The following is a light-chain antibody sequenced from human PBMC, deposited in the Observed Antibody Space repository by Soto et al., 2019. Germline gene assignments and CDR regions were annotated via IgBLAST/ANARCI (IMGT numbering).Light chain of an antibody. J-gene: IGKJ2*01. CDR3: QQYGSSPPYS. Sequence: EMVLTQSPGTLSLSPGERATLSRRASQSVSSSYLAWYQQKPGQAPRLLIYGASSGATGIPDRFSGSGSGTDFTLTISRLEPEDFAMYFCQQYGSSPPYSFGQGTKLEIK. CDR1: QSVSSSY. CDR2: GAS. V-gene: IGKV3-20*01.